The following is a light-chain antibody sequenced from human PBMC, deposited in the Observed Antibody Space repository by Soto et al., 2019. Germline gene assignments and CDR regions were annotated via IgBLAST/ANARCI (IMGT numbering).Light chain of an antibody. CDR2: EVS. J-gene: IGLJ1*01. Sequence: QSVLTQPASVSGSPGQSITISCTGTSSDVGGYNYVSWYQQHPGKAPKLMIYEVSNRPSGVSNRFSGSKSGNTASLTISGLQAEDEADSYCSSYTRSSTYVFGNGTKVTVL. CDR1: SSDVGGYNY. V-gene: IGLV2-14*01. CDR3: SSYTRSSTYV.